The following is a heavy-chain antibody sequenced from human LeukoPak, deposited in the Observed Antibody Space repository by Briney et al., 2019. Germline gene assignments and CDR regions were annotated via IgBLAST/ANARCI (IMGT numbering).Heavy chain of an antibody. Sequence: SETLPLTCAVYGGSFSGYYWSWIRQPPGKGLEWIGEINHSGSTNYNPSLKSRVTISVDTSKNQFSLKLSSVTAADTAVYYCARRRVGATYNWFDPWGQGTLVTVSS. CDR2: INHSGST. D-gene: IGHD1-26*01. CDR1: GGSFSGYY. J-gene: IGHJ5*02. CDR3: ARRRVGATYNWFDP. V-gene: IGHV4-34*01.